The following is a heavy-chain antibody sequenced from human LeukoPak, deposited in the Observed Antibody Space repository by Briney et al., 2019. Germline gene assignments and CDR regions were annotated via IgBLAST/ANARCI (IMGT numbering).Heavy chain of an antibody. D-gene: IGHD2-2*01. CDR2: INPSGGST. V-gene: IGHV1-46*03. CDR1: GYTFTSYY. CDR3: ARDRGDIVVVPAAIGALIWIDP. J-gene: IGHJ5*02. Sequence: ASVKVSCKASGYTFTSYYMHWVRQAPGQGLEWMGIINPSGGSTSYAQKFQGRVTMTRDTSTSTVYMELSSLRSEDTAVYYCARDRGDIVVVPAAIGALIWIDPWGQGTLVTVSS.